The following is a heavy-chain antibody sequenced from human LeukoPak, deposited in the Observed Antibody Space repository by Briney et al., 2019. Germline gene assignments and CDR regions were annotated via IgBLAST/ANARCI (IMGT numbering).Heavy chain of an antibody. CDR1: GFIFSSYG. D-gene: IGHD3-9*01. CDR3: ARFGYFDWLGLDY. Sequence: PGGSLRLSCAASGFIFSSYGMHWVRQAPGKGLEWVAVISYDGSNKYYADSVKGRFTISRDNSKNTLYLQMNSLRAEDTAVYYCARFGYFDWLGLDYWGQGTLVTVSS. J-gene: IGHJ4*02. CDR2: ISYDGSNK. V-gene: IGHV3-30*03.